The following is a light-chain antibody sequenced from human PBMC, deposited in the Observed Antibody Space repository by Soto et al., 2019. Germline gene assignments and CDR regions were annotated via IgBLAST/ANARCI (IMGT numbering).Light chain of an antibody. J-gene: IGKJ2*01. Sequence: EIVLTQSPGTLSLSPGERATLSCRASQIVSTSYLAWYQQKPGQAPRLLIYGASSMATDIPDRFSGSGSGTDFTLTISRLEPEDFAVYYCQQYGSSPMYTFGQGTKLEIK. CDR3: QQYGSSPMYT. CDR2: GAS. V-gene: IGKV3-20*01. CDR1: QIVSTSY.